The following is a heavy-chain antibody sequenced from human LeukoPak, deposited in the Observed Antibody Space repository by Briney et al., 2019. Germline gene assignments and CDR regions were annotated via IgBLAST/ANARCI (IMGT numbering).Heavy chain of an antibody. J-gene: IGHJ6*03. CDR3: AKDPGFSDYGYYYYYMDV. Sequence: GGSLRLSCAASGFTFKSYGMSWVRQAPGKGLEWVSAISSTGGSTDYADSVKGRFTVSRDNSKNTLYLQMNSLRAEDTAVYYCAKDPGFSDYGYYYYYMDVWGKGTTVTISS. CDR1: GFTFKSYG. CDR2: ISSTGGST. D-gene: IGHD5-12*01. V-gene: IGHV3-23*01.